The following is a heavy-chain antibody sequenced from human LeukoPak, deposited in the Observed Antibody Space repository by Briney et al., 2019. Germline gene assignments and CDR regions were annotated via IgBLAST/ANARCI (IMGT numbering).Heavy chain of an antibody. V-gene: IGHV3-23*01. CDR1: GFTFSSYA. CDR2: ISGSGGST. CDR3: AKDLRPTIFGVSFPLTNDY. D-gene: IGHD3-3*01. Sequence: GGSLRLSCAASGFTFSSYAMSWVRQAPGKGLEWVSAISGSGGSTYYADSVKGRFTISRDNSKNTLYLQMNSPRAEDTAVYYCAKDLRPTIFGVSFPLTNDYWGQGALVTVSS. J-gene: IGHJ4*02.